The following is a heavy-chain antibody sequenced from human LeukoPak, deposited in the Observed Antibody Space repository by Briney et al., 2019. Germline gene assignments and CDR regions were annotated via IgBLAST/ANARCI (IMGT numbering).Heavy chain of an antibody. Sequence: SETLSLTCTVSGGSISSDYWSWIRQPPGKGLEWIGWISYSGSTTYNPSLKTLVTISLDTSKNQFSLKLSSVTAADTAVYYCARQASCSGTNCYPFDYWGQGTLVTVSS. D-gene: IGHD2-2*01. CDR3: ARQASCSGTNCYPFDY. CDR1: GGSISSDY. J-gene: IGHJ4*02. CDR2: ISYSGST. V-gene: IGHV4-59*08.